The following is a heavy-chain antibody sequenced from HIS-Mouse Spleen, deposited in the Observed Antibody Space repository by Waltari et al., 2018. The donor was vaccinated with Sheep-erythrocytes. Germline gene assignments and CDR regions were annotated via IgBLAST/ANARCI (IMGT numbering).Heavy chain of an antibody. J-gene: IGHJ4*02. CDR3: AQTGATTPHFDY. Sequence: QVQLVQSGAEVKKPGPSVKVSCKASGGPFSTHAISWQRQAPGQGLEWMGRIIPILGIANYAQKFQGRVTITADKSTSTAYMELSSLRSEDTAVYYCAQTGATTPHFDYWGQGTLVTVSS. CDR1: GGPFSTHA. V-gene: IGHV1-69*04. CDR2: IIPILGIA. D-gene: IGHD1-26*01.